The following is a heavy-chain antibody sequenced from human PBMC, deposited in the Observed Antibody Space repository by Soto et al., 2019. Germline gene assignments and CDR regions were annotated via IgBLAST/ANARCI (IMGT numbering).Heavy chain of an antibody. CDR1: GDSISNNKW. CDR3: PRSDNFTLGSNYLDS. V-gene: IGHV4-4*02. Sequence: QVQLQESGPGLVKPSGTLSLTCSVSGDSISNNKWWSWVRQPPGKGLEWIGEMHHSGSIHYNASLKSLATTPVYKSRNQFSLQLTSVIAAHTALYFCPRSDNFTLGSNYLDSWGPGTLVTVSS. J-gene: IGHJ4*02. CDR2: MHHSGSI. D-gene: IGHD1-1*01.